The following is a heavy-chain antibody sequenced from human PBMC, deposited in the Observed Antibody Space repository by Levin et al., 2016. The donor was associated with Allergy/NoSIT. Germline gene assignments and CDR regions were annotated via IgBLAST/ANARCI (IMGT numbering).Heavy chain of an antibody. D-gene: IGHD6-13*01. CDR2: IHYSGST. J-gene: IGHJ4*02. Sequence: PGKGLEWIGYIHYSGSTYQKPSLKSRLIISRDTSKNQFSLKLSSVTAADTAVYFCARSPDTSSLGRYEYWGQGTLVTVSS. V-gene: IGHV4-31*02. CDR3: ARSPDTSSLGRYEY.